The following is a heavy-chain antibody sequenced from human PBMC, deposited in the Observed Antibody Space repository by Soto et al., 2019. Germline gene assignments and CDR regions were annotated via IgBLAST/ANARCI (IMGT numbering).Heavy chain of an antibody. J-gene: IGHJ5*02. D-gene: IGHD6-13*01. CDR2: INPNSGGT. CDR3: ARDIAAAGTGFDP. V-gene: IGHV1-2*02. Sequence: QVQLVQSGAEVKKPGASVKVSCKASGYTFTGYYMHWVRQAPGQVLEWMGWINPNSGGTNYAQKFQGRVTMTRDTSISTDYMELRRLRSDDTAVYYCARDIAAAGTGFDPWGQGTLVTVSS. CDR1: GYTFTGYY.